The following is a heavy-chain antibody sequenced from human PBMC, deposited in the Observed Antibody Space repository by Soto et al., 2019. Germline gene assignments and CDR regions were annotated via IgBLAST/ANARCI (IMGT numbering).Heavy chain of an antibody. CDR3: ARYSRDGYNYVDY. Sequence: PGGSLRLSCAASGFTFSSYSMNWVRQAPGKGLEWVSSISSSSSYIYYADSVKGRFTISRDNAKNSLYLQMNSLRAADTAVYYCARYSRDGYNYVDYWGQGTLVTVSS. D-gene: IGHD1-26*01. V-gene: IGHV3-21*01. CDR2: ISSSSSYI. J-gene: IGHJ4*02. CDR1: GFTFSSYS.